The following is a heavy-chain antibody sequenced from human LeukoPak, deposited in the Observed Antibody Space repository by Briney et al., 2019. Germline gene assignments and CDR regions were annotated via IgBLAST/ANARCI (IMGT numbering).Heavy chain of an antibody. Sequence: ASVKVSCKASGYTFTSYDINWVRQAPGQGLEWMGWISAYSGNTNYAQKLQGRVTMTTDTSTSTAYMELRSLRSDDTAVYYCAREGEYYYDSSGYYYPYYFDYWGQGTLVTVSS. CDR2: ISAYSGNT. D-gene: IGHD3-22*01. J-gene: IGHJ4*02. V-gene: IGHV1-18*01. CDR1: GYTFTSYD. CDR3: AREGEYYYDSSGYYYPYYFDY.